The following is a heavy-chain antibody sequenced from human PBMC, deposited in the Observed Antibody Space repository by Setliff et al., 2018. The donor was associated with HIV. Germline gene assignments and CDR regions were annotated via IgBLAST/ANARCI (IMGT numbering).Heavy chain of an antibody. CDR3: ARRVPPIPSGDLDY. Sequence: GASVKVSCKASGYTFTDYYIHWVRQAPGQGLEWMGWINPNSSDTNYAQKFQGRVTMTRDTSISTAYMDLSRLRSDDTAVYYCARRVPPIPSGDLDYWGQRTLVTVSS. J-gene: IGHJ4*02. CDR2: INPNSSDT. D-gene: IGHD4-17*01. CDR1: GYTFTDYY. V-gene: IGHV1-2*02.